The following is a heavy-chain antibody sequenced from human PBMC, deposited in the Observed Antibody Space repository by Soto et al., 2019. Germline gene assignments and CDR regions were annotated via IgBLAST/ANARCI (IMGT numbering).Heavy chain of an antibody. CDR2: IYYSGST. Sequence: QVQLQESGPGLVKPSQTLSLTCTVSGGSISSGGYYWSWIRQHPGKGLEWIGYIYYSGSTYYNPSLKRRVPISVSTSKNQFALKLSSGTAADTAVYYCARGGRNWFDPWGQGTLVTVSS. V-gene: IGHV4-31*03. D-gene: IGHD3-16*01. CDR1: GGSISSGGYY. CDR3: ARGGRNWFDP. J-gene: IGHJ5*02.